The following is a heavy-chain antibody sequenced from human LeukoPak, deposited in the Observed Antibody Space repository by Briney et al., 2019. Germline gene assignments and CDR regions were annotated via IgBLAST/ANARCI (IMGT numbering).Heavy chain of an antibody. V-gene: IGHV3-7*01. J-gene: IGHJ4*02. Sequence: PGGSLRLSCAAPGFTFGSYWMTWVRQTPGKGLEWVANINQDASVKQYLDSVKGRFTISRDNAKNSLYLQMNNLRAEDTAVYYCTRGAIAVSVTTFDYWGQGALVTVSS. CDR1: GFTFGSYW. CDR3: TRGAIAVSVTTFDY. CDR2: INQDASVK. D-gene: IGHD6-19*01.